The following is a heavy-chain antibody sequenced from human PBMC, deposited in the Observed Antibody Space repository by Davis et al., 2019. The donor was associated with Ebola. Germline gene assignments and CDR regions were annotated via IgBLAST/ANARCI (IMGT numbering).Heavy chain of an antibody. D-gene: IGHD5-12*01. J-gene: IGHJ4*02. CDR1: GFTVSSNY. CDR2: IYSGGST. Sequence: GESLKISCAASGFTVSSNYMSWVRQAPGKGLEWVSVIYSGGSTYYADSVKGRFTISRDNSKNTLYLQMNSLRAEDTAVYYCARDNSGYDGFDYWGQGTLVTVSS. CDR3: ARDNSGYDGFDY. V-gene: IGHV3-66*01.